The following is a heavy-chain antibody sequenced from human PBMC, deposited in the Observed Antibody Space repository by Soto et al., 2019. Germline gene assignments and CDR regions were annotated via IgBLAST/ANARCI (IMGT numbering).Heavy chain of an antibody. V-gene: IGHV4-39*07. J-gene: IGHJ6*02. Sequence: SETLSLTCTVSGGSISSSSYYWGWIRQPPGKGLEWIGSIYYSGSTYYNPSLKSRVTISVDTSKNQFSLKLSSVTAADTAVYYCARGRGRDWSSSRPYYYYGMDVWGQGTTVTVSS. CDR1: GGSISSSSYY. CDR3: ARGRGRDWSSSRPYYYYGMDV. CDR2: IYYSGST. D-gene: IGHD6-13*01.